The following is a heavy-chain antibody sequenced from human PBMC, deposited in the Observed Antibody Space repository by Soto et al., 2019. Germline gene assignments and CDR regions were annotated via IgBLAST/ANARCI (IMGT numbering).Heavy chain of an antibody. CDR2: INSDGSST. D-gene: IGHD1-26*01. CDR3: ARGGSLNWYFDL. V-gene: IGHV3-74*01. CDR1: GFTFSSYW. J-gene: IGHJ2*01. Sequence: EVQLVESGGGLVQPGGSLRLSCAASGFTFSSYWMHWVRQAPGKGLVWVSSINSDGSSTGYADSVNGRFTISRDNAKNMLYLQMNSLRAGDTAVYYCARGGSLNWYFDLWGRSTLGTVSS.